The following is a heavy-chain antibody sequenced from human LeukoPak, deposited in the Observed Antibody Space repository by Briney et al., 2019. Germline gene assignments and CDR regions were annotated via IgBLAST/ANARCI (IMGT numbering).Heavy chain of an antibody. V-gene: IGHV4-34*01. J-gene: IGHJ4*02. CDR1: GGSFSGYY. CDR2: INHSGST. D-gene: IGHD6-19*01. Sequence: PSETLSLTCAVYGGSFSGYYWSWIRQPPGKGLEWIGEINHSGSTNYNPSLKSRVTISVDTSKNQFSLKLSSVTAADTAVFYCARHEDSGDWYLDYWGQGRLVTVSS. CDR3: ARHEDSGDWYLDY.